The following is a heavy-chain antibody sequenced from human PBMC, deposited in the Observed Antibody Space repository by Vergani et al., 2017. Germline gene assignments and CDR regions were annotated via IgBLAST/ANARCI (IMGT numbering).Heavy chain of an antibody. Sequence: EVQLLESGGDLVQPGGSLRLSCTASGFIFSTYAMSWVRQAPGKGLEWVSGISASGGSTNYADSVKGRITISRDNTKNTLYLQMNSLRVEDTAVYYCARAYGRYDWVDYWGGRSLVTVSS. CDR2: ISASGGST. CDR1: GFIFSTYA. CDR3: ARAYGRYDWVDY. D-gene: IGHD1-20*01. V-gene: IGHV3-23*01. J-gene: IGHJ4*01.